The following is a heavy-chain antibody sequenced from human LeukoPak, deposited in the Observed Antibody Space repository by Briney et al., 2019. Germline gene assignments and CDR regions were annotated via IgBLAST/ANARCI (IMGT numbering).Heavy chain of an antibody. J-gene: IGHJ1*01. CDR2: ISGSGGST. CDR1: GFTFSSYA. D-gene: IGHD2-2*01. V-gene: IGHV3-23*01. Sequence: GWSLRLSCAASGFTFSSYAMSWVRQAPGKGLEWVSAISGSGGSTYYADSVKGRFTISRDNSKNTLYLQMNSLRAEDTAVYYCAKWGLYCSSTSCYAPFQHWGQGTLVTVSS. CDR3: AKWGLYCSSTSCYAPFQH.